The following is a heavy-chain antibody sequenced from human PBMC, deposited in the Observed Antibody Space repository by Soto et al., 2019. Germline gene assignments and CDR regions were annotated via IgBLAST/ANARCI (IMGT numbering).Heavy chain of an antibody. D-gene: IGHD3-9*01. V-gene: IGHV3-48*01. CDR1: GFTFSSYS. CDR3: ARDLSRDILIGGGVYYMDV. J-gene: IGHJ6*03. CDR2: ISSSSSTI. Sequence: GGSLRLSCAASGFTFSSYSMNWVRQAPGKGLKWVSYISSSSSTIYYADSVKGRFTISRDNAKNSLYLQMNSLRAEDTAVYYCARDLSRDILIGGGVYYMDVWGKGPTVTVSS.